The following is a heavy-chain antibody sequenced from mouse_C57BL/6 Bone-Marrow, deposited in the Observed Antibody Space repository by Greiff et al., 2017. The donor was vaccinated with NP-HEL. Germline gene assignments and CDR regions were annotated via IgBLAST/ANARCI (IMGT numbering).Heavy chain of an antibody. CDR1: GFTFSDYG. CDR3: ARKYYGSKNYYAMDY. D-gene: IGHD1-1*01. CDR2: ISSGSSTI. J-gene: IGHJ4*01. V-gene: IGHV5-17*01. Sequence: EVKVVESGGGLVKPGGSLKLSCAASGFTFSDYGMHWVRQAPEKGLEWVAYISSGSSTIYYADTVKGRFTISRDNAKNTLFLQMTSLRSEDTAMYYCARKYYGSKNYYAMDYWGQGTSVTVSS.